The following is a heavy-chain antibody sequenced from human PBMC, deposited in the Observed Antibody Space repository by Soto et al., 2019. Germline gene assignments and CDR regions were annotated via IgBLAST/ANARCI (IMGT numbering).Heavy chain of an antibody. CDR3: AKLTTS. J-gene: IGHJ5*02. V-gene: IGHV3-23*01. CDR1: GFTFFSSA. Sequence: GSLGLSCAASGFTFFSSAMSWVRQATGKGLEWVSTTTTSGAGTYYADSVKGRFTISRDNSKNTLYLQMNSLRVEDTAVYYCAKLTTSWGQGTLVTVPS. CDR2: TTTSGAGT.